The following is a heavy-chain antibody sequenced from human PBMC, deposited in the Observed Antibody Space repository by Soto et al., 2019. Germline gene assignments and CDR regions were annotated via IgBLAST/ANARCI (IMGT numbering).Heavy chain of an antibody. CDR3: ARDVPPVGATRPYDAFDI. D-gene: IGHD1-26*01. Sequence: QVQLVQSGGEVKKPGASVKVSCKASGYTFTSYGISWVRQAPGQGLEWMGWISAYNGNTNYAQKLQGRVTMTTDTATRTAYRELRSLRSDDTAVYYCARDVPPVGATRPYDAFDISGQGTMVTASS. CDR2: ISAYNGNT. J-gene: IGHJ3*02. V-gene: IGHV1-18*01. CDR1: GYTFTSYG.